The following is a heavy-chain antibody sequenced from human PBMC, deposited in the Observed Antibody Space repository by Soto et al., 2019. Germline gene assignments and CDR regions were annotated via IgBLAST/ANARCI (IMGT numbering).Heavy chain of an antibody. V-gene: IGHV3-30*18. CDR1: GFTFSSYG. J-gene: IGHJ4*02. Sequence: QVQLVESGGGVVQPGRSLRLSCAASGFTFSSYGMHWVRQAPGKGLEWVAVISYDGSNKYYADSVKGRFTISRDNSKNPLYLQMNSLRAEDTAVYYCAKDQVVANFDYWGQGALVTVSS. CDR2: ISYDGSNK. CDR3: AKDQVVANFDY. D-gene: IGHD5-12*01.